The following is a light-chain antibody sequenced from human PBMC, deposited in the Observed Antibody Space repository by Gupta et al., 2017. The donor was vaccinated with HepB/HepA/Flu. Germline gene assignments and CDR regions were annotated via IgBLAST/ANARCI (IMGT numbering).Light chain of an antibody. J-gene: IGLJ2*01. V-gene: IGLV2-14*03. CDR2: DVS. CDR1: SSDVGGYNY. CDR3: SSYTSSSTVV. Sequence: QSALTQPASVSGSPGQSITTSCTGTSSDVGGYNYVSWYQQHPGKAPKLMIYDVSNRPSGVSNRFSGSKSGNTASLTISGLQAEDEADYYGSSYTSSSTVVFGGGTKLTVL.